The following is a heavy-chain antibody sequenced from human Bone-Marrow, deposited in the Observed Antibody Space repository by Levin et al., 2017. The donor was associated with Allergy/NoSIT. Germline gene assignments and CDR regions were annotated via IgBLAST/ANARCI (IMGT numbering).Heavy chain of an antibody. V-gene: IGHV3-23*01. CDR3: AGSPSYYFNY. Sequence: GGSLRLSCAASGLSLNNYAMSWVRQAPGKGLEWVSSISANGENTYYADSVEGRFTISRDNSKNTLYLQMNSLSAGDTAVYYCAGSPSYYFNYWGLGTLVTVSS. CDR1: GLSLNNYA. CDR2: ISANGENT. J-gene: IGHJ4*02.